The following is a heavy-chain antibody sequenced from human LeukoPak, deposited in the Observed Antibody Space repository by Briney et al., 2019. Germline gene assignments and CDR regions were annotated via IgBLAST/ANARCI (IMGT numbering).Heavy chain of an antibody. CDR1: GDSISSNYYY. CDR2: IDHIGTT. Sequence: SETLSLTCTVSGDSISSNYYYWGWIRQPPGKGLEWIGSIDHIGTTYYNPSLKSRVLVSVDTSKNQFSLKVTSLTAADTAVYYCARTLPYDYVWGSYRNPNAFDIWGQGTMVTVSS. V-gene: IGHV4-39*07. CDR3: ARTLPYDYVWGSYRNPNAFDI. D-gene: IGHD3-16*02. J-gene: IGHJ3*02.